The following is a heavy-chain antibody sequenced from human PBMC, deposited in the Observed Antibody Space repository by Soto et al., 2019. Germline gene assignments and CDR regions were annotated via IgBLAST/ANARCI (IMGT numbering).Heavy chain of an antibody. CDR2: INVYNGNT. V-gene: IGHV1-18*01. CDR1: GYTFTNYG. J-gene: IGHJ5*02. D-gene: IGHD3-10*01. CDR3: ARGVGSVSYYNQYHWFDP. Sequence: QVQLVQSGGEVKKPGASVKVSCKASGYTFTNYGISWVRQAPGQGLEWMGWINVYNGNTKYAQKVQGRVTMTTDTSKSTAYMELRSLRSDDTAVYYCARGVGSVSYYNQYHWFDPWGQGTLVTVSS.